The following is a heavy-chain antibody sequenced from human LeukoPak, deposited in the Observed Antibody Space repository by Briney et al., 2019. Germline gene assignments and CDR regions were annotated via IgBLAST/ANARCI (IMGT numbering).Heavy chain of an antibody. CDR2: ISHIGST. CDR1: GYSISSGYW. V-gene: IGHV4-4*02. D-gene: IGHD4-17*01. Sequence: PSGTLSLTCAVSGYSISSGYWWSWVRQPPGKGLEWIGEISHIGSTNYNPSLKSRVTISGDKSKKHFSLILTSVTAADTAVYYCARNGAYSIGYWGQGTLVTVSS. CDR3: ARNGAYSIGY. J-gene: IGHJ4*02.